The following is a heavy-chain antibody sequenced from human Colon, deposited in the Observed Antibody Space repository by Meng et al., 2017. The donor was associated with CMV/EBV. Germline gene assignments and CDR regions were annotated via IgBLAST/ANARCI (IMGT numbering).Heavy chain of an antibody. CDR2: INAGDGYT. Sequence: CPASGYTFTSSTMHWVRQAPGQRLEWMGWINAGDGYTKYSQKFQGRVTITRDTSANTAYMEVSSLRSEDTAVYYCAREVAVAGHFDYWGQGTLVTVSS. V-gene: IGHV1-3*01. CDR3: AREVAVAGHFDY. D-gene: IGHD6-19*01. J-gene: IGHJ4*02. CDR1: GYTFTSST.